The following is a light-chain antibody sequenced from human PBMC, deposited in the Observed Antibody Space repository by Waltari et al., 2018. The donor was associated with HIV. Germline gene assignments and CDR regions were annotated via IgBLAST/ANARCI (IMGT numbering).Light chain of an antibody. Sequence: QSVLTQPPSASGTPGQRVTIPCSGSRSNIGSKPVNWYQQLPGTAPKLLMYSKNQRPSGVPDRFSGSKSGISASLVISGLQSEDEGDYYCAAWDDSLKGVFGGGTKLTVL. V-gene: IGLV1-44*01. J-gene: IGLJ3*02. CDR2: SKN. CDR1: RSNIGSKP. CDR3: AAWDDSLKGV.